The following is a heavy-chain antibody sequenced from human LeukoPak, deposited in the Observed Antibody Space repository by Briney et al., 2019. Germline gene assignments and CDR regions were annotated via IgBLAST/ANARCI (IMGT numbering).Heavy chain of an antibody. CDR3: AKPPIGCSGGSCYAGFDY. J-gene: IGHJ4*02. CDR2: ISYDGSNK. Sequence: GRSLRLSCAGSGYTFSSYGMHWVRQAPGKGLEWVAVISYDGSNKYYADSVKGRFTISRDNSKNTLYLQMNSLRAEDTAVYYCAKPPIGCSGGSCYAGFDYWGQGTLVTVSS. CDR1: GYTFSSYG. D-gene: IGHD2-15*01. V-gene: IGHV3-30*18.